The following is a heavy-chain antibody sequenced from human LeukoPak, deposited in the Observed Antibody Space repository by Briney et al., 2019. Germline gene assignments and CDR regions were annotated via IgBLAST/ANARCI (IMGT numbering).Heavy chain of an antibody. Sequence: GGSLRLSCTASGFTFSSYAMTWVRQAPGKGLEWVSGISVSGGSIDYADSVKGRFTVDRDNSKNTLHLQMNSLRAEDTAVYYCARVGSSISRHWFDPWGQGTLVTVSS. CDR3: ARVGSSISRHWFDP. CDR1: GFTFSSYA. D-gene: IGHD6-13*01. V-gene: IGHV3-23*01. CDR2: ISVSGGSI. J-gene: IGHJ5*02.